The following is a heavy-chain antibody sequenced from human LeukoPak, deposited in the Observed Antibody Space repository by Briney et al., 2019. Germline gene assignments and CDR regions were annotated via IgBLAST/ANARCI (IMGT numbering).Heavy chain of an antibody. Sequence: SETLSLTCTVSGGSIGNYYWSWLRQPPGKGLEWIGYIYFSGTTNINPSLKSRVTISVDMSKNQFSLKLSSVTAADTAVYYCARDVPYYDFWSGYHNWFDPWGQGTLVTVSS. D-gene: IGHD3-3*01. CDR2: IYFSGTT. V-gene: IGHV4-59*01. J-gene: IGHJ5*02. CDR1: GGSIGNYY. CDR3: ARDVPYYDFWSGYHNWFDP.